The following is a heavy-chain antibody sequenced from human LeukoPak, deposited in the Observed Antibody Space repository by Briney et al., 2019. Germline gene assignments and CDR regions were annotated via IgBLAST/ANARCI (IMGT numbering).Heavy chain of an antibody. J-gene: IGHJ2*01. CDR1: GFTFSNYA. CDR2: ISYDGSNK. D-gene: IGHD3-10*01. CDR3: ARNYYGSGSYGYFDL. Sequence: PGRSLRLSCAASGFTFSNYAMHWVRQAPGKGLEWVAVISYDGSNKYYADSVKGRFTISRDKSKNTLYLQMNSLRAEDTAVYYCARNYYGSGSYGYFDLWGRGTLVTVSS. V-gene: IGHV3-30-3*01.